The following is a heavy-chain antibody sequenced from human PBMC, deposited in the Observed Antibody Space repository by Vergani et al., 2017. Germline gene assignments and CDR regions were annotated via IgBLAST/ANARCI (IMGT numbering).Heavy chain of an antibody. V-gene: IGHV1-69*02. CDR1: GGTFSSYT. J-gene: IGHJ6*02. CDR3: AVLAAPPDYYYYGMDV. CDR2: IIPIFGIA. Sequence: QVQLVQSGAEVKKPGSSVKVSCKASGGTFSSYTISWVRQAPGQGLEWMGGIIPIFGIANYAQKFQGRVTITADKSTSTAYMELSSLRSEDTAVYYCAVLAAPPDYYYYGMDVWGQGTTVTVSS. D-gene: IGHD6-6*01.